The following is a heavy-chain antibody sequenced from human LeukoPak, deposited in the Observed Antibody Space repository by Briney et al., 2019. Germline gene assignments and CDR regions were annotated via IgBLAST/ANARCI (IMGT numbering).Heavy chain of an antibody. Sequence: GASVKVSCKAFGGTFSSYAISWVRQAPGQGLEWMGGIIPIFGTANYAQKFQGRVTITTDESTSTAYMELSSLRSEDTAVYYCARAPLTGYYYYYYYMDVWGKGTTVTVSS. CDR2: IIPIFGTA. CDR3: ARAPLTGYYYYYYYMDV. CDR1: GGTFSSYA. J-gene: IGHJ6*03. V-gene: IGHV1-69*05. D-gene: IGHD3-9*01.